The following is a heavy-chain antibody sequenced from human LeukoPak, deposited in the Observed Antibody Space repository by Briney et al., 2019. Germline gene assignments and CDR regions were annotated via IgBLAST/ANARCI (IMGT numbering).Heavy chain of an antibody. J-gene: IGHJ6*03. CDR1: GGSISSYY. CDR2: IYYSGST. Sequence: SETLSLTCTVSGGSISSYYWSWIRQPPGKGLEWIGYIYYSGSTNYNPSLKSRVTISVDTSKNQFSLKLSSVTAADTAVYYCAREGVTTPFYYYYMDVWGKGTTVTVSS. D-gene: IGHD1-14*01. CDR3: AREGVTTPFYYYYMDV. V-gene: IGHV4-59*01.